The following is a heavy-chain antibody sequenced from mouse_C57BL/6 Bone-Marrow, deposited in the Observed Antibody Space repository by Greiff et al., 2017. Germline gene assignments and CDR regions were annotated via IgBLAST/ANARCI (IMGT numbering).Heavy chain of an antibody. J-gene: IGHJ4*01. CDR2: ISNGGGST. CDR1: GFTFSDYY. V-gene: IGHV5-12*01. Sequence: EVQVVESGGGLVQPGGSLKLSCAASGFTFSDYYMYWVRQTPEKRLEWVAYISNGGGSTYYPDTVKGRFTISRDTAKTTLYLQMRLLKSEDTAMYYCASNYDYDGFYAMDYWGQGTSVTVSS. CDR3: ASNYDYDGFYAMDY. D-gene: IGHD2-4*01.